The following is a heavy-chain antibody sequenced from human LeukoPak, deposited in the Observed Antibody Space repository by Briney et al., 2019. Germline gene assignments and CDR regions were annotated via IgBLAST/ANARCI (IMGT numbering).Heavy chain of an antibody. CDR1: GFTFSSYG. V-gene: IGHV3-23*01. CDR3: GRYYVMDV. Sequence: PGRSLRLSCAASGFTFSSYGMHWVRQAPGKGLEWVSTISDSGGSTYYADSVKGRFTISRDNSKSTLYLQMNSLRAEDTAVYYCGRYYVMDVWGQGTSVTVSS. CDR2: ISDSGGST. J-gene: IGHJ6*02.